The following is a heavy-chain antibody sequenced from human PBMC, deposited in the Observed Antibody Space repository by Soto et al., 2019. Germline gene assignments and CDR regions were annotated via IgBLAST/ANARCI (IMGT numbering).Heavy chain of an antibody. V-gene: IGHV4-31*03. J-gene: IGHJ6*02. D-gene: IGHD2-21*01. CDR1: GGSISSGGYY. CDR2: IYYSGTT. CDR3: AASCVVCGRFNYCGMDD. Sequence: TLSLTCTVSGGSISSGGYYWYWIRQHPGKGLEWIGYIYYSGTTYYNPSLKSRVTISVDTSKNQFSLKLSSVTAADTAVYYCAASCVVCGRFNYCGMDDWGQGTTVTVSS.